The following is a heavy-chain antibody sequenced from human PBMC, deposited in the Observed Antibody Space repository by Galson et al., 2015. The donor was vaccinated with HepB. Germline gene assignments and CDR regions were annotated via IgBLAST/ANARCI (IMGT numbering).Heavy chain of an antibody. V-gene: IGHV3-66*04. J-gene: IGHJ3*01. D-gene: IGHD3-22*01. Sequence: SLRLSCAASGFTFSSYYMSWVRQAPGKGLEWVSVIYSGGSTYYADSAKGRFTISTDNSKNTLYLQMISLRTKDTAVYYCARQGGYYESSGYSYSDAFDLWGQGTMVTVS. CDR2: IYSGGST. CDR3: ARQGGYYESSGYSYSDAFDL. CDR1: GFTFSSYY.